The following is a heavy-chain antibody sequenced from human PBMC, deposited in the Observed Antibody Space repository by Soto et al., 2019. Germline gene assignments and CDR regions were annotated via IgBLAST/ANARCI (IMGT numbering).Heavy chain of an antibody. CDR1: GYTFTSYA. D-gene: IGHD2-2*01. Sequence: ASVKVSCQASGYTFTSYAMYWLRQDPGQPLEWMGWINAGNGNTKYSQKFQGRVTITRDTSASTAYMELSSLRSGDTAVYYCARDGGHCSSTSCNPFDYWGQGTLVTVSS. V-gene: IGHV1-3*01. CDR3: ARDGGHCSSTSCNPFDY. J-gene: IGHJ4*02. CDR2: INAGNGNT.